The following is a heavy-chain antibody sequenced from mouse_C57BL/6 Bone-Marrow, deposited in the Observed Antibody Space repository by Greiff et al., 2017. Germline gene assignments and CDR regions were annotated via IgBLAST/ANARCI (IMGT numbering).Heavy chain of an antibody. V-gene: IGHV1-55*01. Sequence: QVQLQQSGAELVKPGASVKMSCKASGYTFTSYWITWVKQRPGQGLEWIGDIYPGSGSTNYNEKFKSKATLTVDTSSSTAYMQLSSLTSEDTAVYYCARPFYVDYWYFDVWGTGTTVTVSA. CDR3: ARPFYVDYWYFDV. CDR2: IYPGSGST. D-gene: IGHD2-10*01. J-gene: IGHJ1*03. CDR1: GYTFTSYW.